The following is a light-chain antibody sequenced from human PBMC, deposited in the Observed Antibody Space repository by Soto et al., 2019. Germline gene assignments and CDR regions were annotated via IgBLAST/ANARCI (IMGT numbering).Light chain of an antibody. CDR1: QGISTL. V-gene: IGKV3-15*01. CDR2: AAS. CDR3: QQYYDWPIT. J-gene: IGKJ5*01. Sequence: VLTQSAATVSVSPGERATLFCRASQGISTLLAWYQQKPGQAPRLLIYAASTRAAGIPARFSGSGSGTDFTLTISSLQSEDFAIYYCQQYYDWPITFGQGTRLEI.